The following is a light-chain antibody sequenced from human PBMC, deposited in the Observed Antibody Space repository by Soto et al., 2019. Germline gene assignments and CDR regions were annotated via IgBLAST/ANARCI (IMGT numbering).Light chain of an antibody. J-gene: IGKJ2*01. CDR1: ESVSSD. CDR2: YAS. Sequence: EIVMTQSPATLSVSPGASATLFCRASESVSSDLAWYRQKPGQAPRLLIYYASIRATGIPARFSGSGSGTEYTHTINSLQSEDVAVYFCQQYYMWPPVFGQGTKLQI. CDR3: QQYYMWPPV. V-gene: IGKV3-15*01.